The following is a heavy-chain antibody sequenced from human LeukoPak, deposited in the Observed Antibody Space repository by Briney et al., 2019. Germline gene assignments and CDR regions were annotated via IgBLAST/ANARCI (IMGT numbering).Heavy chain of an antibody. J-gene: IGHJ4*02. CDR1: GFTFDDYA. V-gene: IGHV3-9*01. D-gene: IGHD6-19*01. Sequence: PGRSLRLSCAASGFTFDDYAMHWVRQAPGKGLEWVSGISWNSGSIGYADSVKGRFTISRDNAKNSLYLQMNSLRAEDTAVYYCAREGIAVAGYVYWGQGTLVTVSS. CDR3: AREGIAVAGYVY. CDR2: ISWNSGSI.